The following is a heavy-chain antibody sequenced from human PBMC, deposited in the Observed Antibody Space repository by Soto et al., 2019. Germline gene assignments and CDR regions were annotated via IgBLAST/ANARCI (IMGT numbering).Heavy chain of an antibody. CDR3: VRSWGVYCSSTRCYSPWLDP. D-gene: IGHD2-2*02. CDR2: ISSSGSPI. J-gene: IGHJ5*02. Sequence: GSLRLSCVASGFTFSSHEVNWVRQAPGKGLEWVSYISSSGSPIDYADSVRGRFTISRDNAKNSVILQMNSLRVEDTAVYYCVRSWGVYCSSTRCYSPWLDPWGQGTLVTVSS. CDR1: GFTFSSHE. V-gene: IGHV3-48*03.